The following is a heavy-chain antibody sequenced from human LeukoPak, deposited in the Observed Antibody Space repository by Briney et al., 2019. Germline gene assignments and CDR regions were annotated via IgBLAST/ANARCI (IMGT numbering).Heavy chain of an antibody. Sequence: PSETLSLTCTVSGGSISSYYWSWIRQHPGKGLEWIGYIYYSGSTNYNPSLKSRVTISVDTSKNQFSLKLSSVTAADTAVYYCARGRARRGWFDPWGQGTLVTVSS. CDR2: IYYSGST. D-gene: IGHD6-6*01. CDR3: ARGRARRGWFDP. J-gene: IGHJ5*02. CDR1: GGSISSYY. V-gene: IGHV4-59*12.